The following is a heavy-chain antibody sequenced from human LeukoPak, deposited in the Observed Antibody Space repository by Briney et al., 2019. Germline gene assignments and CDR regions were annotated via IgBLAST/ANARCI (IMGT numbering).Heavy chain of an antibody. V-gene: IGHV1-18*01. CDR2: ISAYNGNT. CDR3: AREYGSGSYNYYYHYMDV. D-gene: IGHD3-10*01. J-gene: IGHJ6*03. Sequence: ASVKVSCKASGYTFTSYGISWVRQAPGQGLEWMGWISAYNGNTNYAQKLQGRVTMTTDTSTSTAYMELRSLRSDDTAVYYCAREYGSGSYNYYYHYMDVWGKGTTVTVSS. CDR1: GYTFTSYG.